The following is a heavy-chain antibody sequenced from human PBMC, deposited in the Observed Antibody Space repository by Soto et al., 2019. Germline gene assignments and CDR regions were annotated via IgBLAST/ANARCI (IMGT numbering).Heavy chain of an antibody. J-gene: IGHJ5*02. Sequence: SATLSLTCTVSGGSVSSGDYYWSWIRQPPGKGLEWIGYIYYSGSTNYNPSLKSRVSISLDTSKNQFSLRLTSVTAADTAVYYCARSPVDKYMIDGFEQWGQGTL. D-gene: IGHD3-16*01. CDR2: IYYSGST. V-gene: IGHV4-61*08. CDR1: GGSVSSGDYY. CDR3: ARSPVDKYMIDGFEQ.